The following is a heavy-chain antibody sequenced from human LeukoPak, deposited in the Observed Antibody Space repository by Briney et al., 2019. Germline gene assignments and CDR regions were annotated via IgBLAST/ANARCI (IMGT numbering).Heavy chain of an antibody. CDR3: ARVDRSYYYLDV. V-gene: IGHV1-69*05. Sequence: ASVKVSCKASGATFSSYSITWVRQAPGQGLEWMGGIMPLFNTAHYARQFQGRVTITTDESTSTAYLDLRSLRFEDTAMYYCARVDRSYYYLDVWGKGTAVTVSS. CDR2: IMPLFNTA. J-gene: IGHJ6*03. CDR1: GATFSSYS.